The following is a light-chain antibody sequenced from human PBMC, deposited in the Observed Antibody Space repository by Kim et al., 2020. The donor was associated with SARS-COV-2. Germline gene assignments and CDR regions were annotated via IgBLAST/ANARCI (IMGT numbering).Light chain of an antibody. Sequence: SVSPGETATLACRASQSVSSNLAWYQQKPGQAPRLLIYGASTRATGIPARFSGSGSGTEFTLTISSLQSEDFAVYYCQQYNYWPPYTFGQGTKLEI. CDR2: GAS. V-gene: IGKV3-15*01. J-gene: IGKJ2*01. CDR3: QQYNYWPPYT. CDR1: QSVSSN.